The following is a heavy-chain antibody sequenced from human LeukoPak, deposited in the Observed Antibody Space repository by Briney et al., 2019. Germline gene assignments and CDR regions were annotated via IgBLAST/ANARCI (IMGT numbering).Heavy chain of an antibody. D-gene: IGHD3-10*01. Sequence: GESLRISCKGSGYSFTSYWISWVRQMPGKGLEWMGRIDPSDSYTNYSPSFQGHVTISADKSISTAYLQWSSLKASDTAMYYCARQIKYYYGSGSSNWFDPWGQGILVTVSS. V-gene: IGHV5-10-1*01. CDR3: ARQIKYYYGSGSSNWFDP. J-gene: IGHJ5*02. CDR2: IDPSDSYT. CDR1: GYSFTSYW.